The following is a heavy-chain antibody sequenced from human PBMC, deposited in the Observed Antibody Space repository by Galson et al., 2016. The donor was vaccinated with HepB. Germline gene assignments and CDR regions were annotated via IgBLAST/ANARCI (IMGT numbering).Heavy chain of an antibody. Sequence: ETLSLTCSVSGASITADSYYWGWIRQPPGKGLEWIGSVYYTGTTYYKPSLRSRVTISLDASKNQFSLRLRSVTAADTAVYYCAREGGTSGTYRYSFDYWGQGTLVTVSS. J-gene: IGHJ4*02. V-gene: IGHV4-39*02. D-gene: IGHD1-26*01. CDR1: GASITADSYY. CDR2: VYYTGTT. CDR3: AREGGTSGTYRYSFDY.